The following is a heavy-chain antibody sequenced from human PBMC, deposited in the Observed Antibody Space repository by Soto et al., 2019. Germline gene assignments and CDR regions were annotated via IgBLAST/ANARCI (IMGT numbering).Heavy chain of an antibody. D-gene: IGHD2-2*01. Sequence: GASVKVSCKASGYTFTGYYMHWVRQAPGQGLEWMGWIDPNSGGTNYAQKFQGRVTMTRDTSISTAYMELSRLRSDDTAVYYCAREPVPAASWGYYYYYGMDVWGQGTTVTVS. CDR1: GYTFTGYY. CDR2: IDPNSGGT. V-gene: IGHV1-2*02. CDR3: AREPVPAASWGYYYYYGMDV. J-gene: IGHJ6*02.